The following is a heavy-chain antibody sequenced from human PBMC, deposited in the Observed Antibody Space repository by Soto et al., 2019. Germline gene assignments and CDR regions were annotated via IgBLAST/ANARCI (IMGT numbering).Heavy chain of an antibody. CDR3: AKDAGATKYYFDY. CDR2: ISWNSAKI. CDR1: GFTFDDYA. D-gene: IGHD5-12*01. Sequence: PGGSLRLSCAASGFTFDDYAMHWVRQAPGKGLEWVSGISWNSAKIRYADSVKGRFTISRDNAKSSLYLQMNSLRADDTALYYCAKDAGATKYYFDYWGQGTLVTVSS. V-gene: IGHV3-9*01. J-gene: IGHJ4*02.